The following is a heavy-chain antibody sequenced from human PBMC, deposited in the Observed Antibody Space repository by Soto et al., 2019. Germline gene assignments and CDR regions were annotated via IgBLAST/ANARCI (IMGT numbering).Heavy chain of an antibody. D-gene: IGHD1-26*01. CDR1: GSTFNNYG. Sequence: PGGSLRLSCAASGSTFNNYGMHWVRQAPGKGLEWVAVISHDGSNKYYVDAVKGRFTISRDNSKNTLYLQMNSLRAEDTSVYYCAKDRPVKARSGSLSSWGQGTLVTVSS. V-gene: IGHV3-30*18. CDR2: ISHDGSNK. CDR3: AKDRPVKARSGSLSS. J-gene: IGHJ5*02.